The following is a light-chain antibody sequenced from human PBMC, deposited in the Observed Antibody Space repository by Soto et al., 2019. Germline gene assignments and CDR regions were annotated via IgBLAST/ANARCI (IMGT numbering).Light chain of an antibody. J-gene: IGKJ1*01. Sequence: DIQMTQSPSPLSASVGDSVTITCRTSQSVISYLSWYQLKEGEAPKLLIYGASSLQSGVPSRFSGGGSGTEFTLTINSLQPEDFATYFCQQTYSTWTFGQGTRVEVK. CDR1: QSVISY. CDR2: GAS. V-gene: IGKV1-39*01. CDR3: QQTYSTWT.